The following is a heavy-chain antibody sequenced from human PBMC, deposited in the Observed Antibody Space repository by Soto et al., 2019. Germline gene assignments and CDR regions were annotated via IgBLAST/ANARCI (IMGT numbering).Heavy chain of an antibody. D-gene: IGHD3-3*01. CDR3: ARTIFPNRFDP. CDR2: ISSGSGTF. CDR1: GFTFSDYY. Sequence: PGGSLRLSCAASGFTFSDYYMNWIRQAPGKGLEWVSYISSGSGTFYYADSVKGRFTISRDNARNSLYLQMNTLRADDTAVYYYARTIFPNRFDPWGQGTLVTVSS. J-gene: IGHJ5*02. V-gene: IGHV3-11*01.